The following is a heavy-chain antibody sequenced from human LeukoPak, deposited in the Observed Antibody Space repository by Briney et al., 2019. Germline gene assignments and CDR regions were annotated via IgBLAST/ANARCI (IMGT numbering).Heavy chain of an antibody. V-gene: IGHV3-48*01. J-gene: IGHJ6*03. CDR1: GFTFSSYS. D-gene: IGHD6-13*01. Sequence: GGSLRLSCAASGFTFSSYSMRWVRQAPGKGLEWVSYISGSSSTIYYADAVKGRFTISRDNAKNSLFLQMNSLRADDTAVYYCARKQQGYYYMDVWGKGTTVTVSS. CDR3: ARKQQGYYYMDV. CDR2: ISGSSSTI.